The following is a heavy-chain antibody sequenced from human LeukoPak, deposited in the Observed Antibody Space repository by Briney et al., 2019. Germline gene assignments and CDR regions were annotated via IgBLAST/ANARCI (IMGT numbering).Heavy chain of an antibody. CDR1: GFTFSSYA. D-gene: IGHD3-16*02. V-gene: IGHV3-21*01. Sequence: GGSLRLSCAASGFTFSSYAMSWVRQAPGKGLEWVSSISSSGSHMYYADSVKGRFTISRDSAKNSLYLQMNSLRAEDTAVYYCARLTFGGVIGFDYWGQGTLVTVSS. CDR2: ISSSGSHM. J-gene: IGHJ4*02. CDR3: ARLTFGGVIGFDY.